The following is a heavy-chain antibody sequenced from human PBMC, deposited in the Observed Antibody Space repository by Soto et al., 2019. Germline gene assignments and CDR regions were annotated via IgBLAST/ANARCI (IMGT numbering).Heavy chain of an antibody. D-gene: IGHD3-3*01. CDR3: ARENRITYDFWRTGRHAQRYYGMDV. Sequence: PSETLSLTCAVYGGSFSGYYWSWIRQPPGKGLEWIGEINHSGSTNYNPSLKSRVTISVDTSKNQFSLKLSSVTAADTAVYYCARENRITYDFWRTGRHAQRYYGMDVWGQGTTVTVSS. J-gene: IGHJ6*02. CDR1: GGSFSGYY. CDR2: INHSGST. V-gene: IGHV4-34*01.